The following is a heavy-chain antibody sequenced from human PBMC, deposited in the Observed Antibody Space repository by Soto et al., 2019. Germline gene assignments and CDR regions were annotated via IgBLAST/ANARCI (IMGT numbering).Heavy chain of an antibody. CDR1: GFTFSSYW. D-gene: IGHD1-7*01. J-gene: IGHJ6*02. CDR2: IKQDGSEK. V-gene: IGHV3-7*01. Sequence: GGSLRLSCSASGFTFSSYWMSWVRQAPGKGLEWVANIKQDGSEKYYVDSVKGRFTISRDNAKNSLYLQMNSLRAEDTAVYYCARESAGTLHYYYGMDVWGQGTTVTV. CDR3: ARESAGTLHYYYGMDV.